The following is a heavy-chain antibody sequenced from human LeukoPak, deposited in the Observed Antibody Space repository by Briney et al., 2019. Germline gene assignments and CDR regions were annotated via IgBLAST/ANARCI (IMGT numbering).Heavy chain of an antibody. Sequence: GASLQISCKGSGYSFTSYWIGWVRQLPGKGLEWMGIIYPGDSDTRYSPSFQGQVTISADKSISTAYLQWSSLKASDTAMYYCARRGYSYGMDVWGQGTAVTVSS. CDR3: ARRGYSYGMDV. CDR2: IYPGDSDT. V-gene: IGHV5-51*01. D-gene: IGHD6-25*01. CDR1: GYSFTSYW. J-gene: IGHJ6*02.